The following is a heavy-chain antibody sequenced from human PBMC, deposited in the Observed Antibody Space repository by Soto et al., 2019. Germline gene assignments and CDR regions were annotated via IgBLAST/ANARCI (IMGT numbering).Heavy chain of an antibody. V-gene: IGHV4-34*01. D-gene: IGHD2-8*02. Sequence: PSEKLSLTCAVHGGSFSGYYWTWIRQPPGTGLEWIGEINHSGSTNYNPSLKSRVTISVDTSKNQFSLKLTSVTAADTAVYYCARDKITGLFDYWGQGTLVTVS. CDR1: GGSFSGYY. CDR2: INHSGST. CDR3: ARDKITGLFDY. J-gene: IGHJ4*02.